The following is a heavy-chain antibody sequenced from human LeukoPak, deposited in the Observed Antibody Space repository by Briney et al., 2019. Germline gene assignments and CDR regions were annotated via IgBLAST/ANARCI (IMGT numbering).Heavy chain of an antibody. CDR2: ISWNSGSI. CDR3: AKGNSYGYYYYMDV. D-gene: IGHD5-18*01. J-gene: IGHJ6*03. V-gene: IGHV3-9*03. Sequence: GGSLRLSCAASGFTFDDYAMHWVRHASGKGLEWVSGISWNSGSIVYADSVKGRFTISRDNAKNSLYLQMNSLRAEDMALYYCAKGNSYGYYYYMDVWGKGTTVTVSS. CDR1: GFTFDDYA.